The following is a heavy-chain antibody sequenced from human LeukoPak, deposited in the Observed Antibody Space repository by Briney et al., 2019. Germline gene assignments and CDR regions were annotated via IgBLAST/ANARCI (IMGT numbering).Heavy chain of an antibody. Sequence: SETLSLTCTVSGGPISSSSYYWGWIRQPPGKGLEWIGSIYYSGSTYYNPSLKSRVTISVDTSKNQFSLKLSSVTAADTAVYYCARGSYGFRFDPWGQGTLATVSS. V-gene: IGHV4-39*07. J-gene: IGHJ5*02. CDR2: IYYSGST. D-gene: IGHD5-18*01. CDR3: ARGSYGFRFDP. CDR1: GGPISSSSYY.